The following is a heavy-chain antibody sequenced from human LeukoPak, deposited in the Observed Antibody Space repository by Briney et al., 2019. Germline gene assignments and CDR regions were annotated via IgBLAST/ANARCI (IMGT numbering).Heavy chain of an antibody. J-gene: IGHJ4*02. D-gene: IGHD2-2*01. V-gene: IGHV3-48*04. CDR3: ARDRIVVVPAAGDY. Sequence: GSLRLSCAASGFTFTTYGMNWVRQAPGKGLEWVSYISSTSGSIYYADSVKGRFTISRDNAKNSLYLQMNSLRAEDTAVYYCARDRIVVVPAAGDYWGQGTLVTVSS. CDR1: GFTFTTYG. CDR2: ISSTSGSI.